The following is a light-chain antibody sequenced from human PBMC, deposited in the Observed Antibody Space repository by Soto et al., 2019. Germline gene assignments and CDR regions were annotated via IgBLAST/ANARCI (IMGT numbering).Light chain of an antibody. CDR3: QQYHNWLPIT. Sequence: VLSQYPLTLALYPGDRDTVSCRASETVSSYLLWYQQKPGQDPRLLILGASTRATGIPARFSGSGSGSEFTLTIDSLQSEDFAVYYCQQYHNWLPITFGQGTRLEIK. V-gene: IGKV3-15*01. J-gene: IGKJ5*01. CDR1: ETVSSY. CDR2: GAS.